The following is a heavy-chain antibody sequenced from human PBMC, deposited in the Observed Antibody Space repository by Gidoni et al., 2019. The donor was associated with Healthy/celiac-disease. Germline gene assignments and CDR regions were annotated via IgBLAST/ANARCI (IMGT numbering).Heavy chain of an antibody. V-gene: IGHV2-5*02. D-gene: IGHD3-3*01. CDR2: IYWDDDK. J-gene: IGHJ4*02. Sequence: QITLKESGPTLVKPTQTLTLTCTFSGFALSTSGVGVGWIRQPPGKALEWLALIYWDDDKRYSPSLKSRLTITKDTSKNQVVLTMTNMDPVDTATYYCAHLITIFGVVEHQFDYWGQGTLVTVSS. CDR3: AHLITIFGVVEHQFDY. CDR1: GFALSTSGVG.